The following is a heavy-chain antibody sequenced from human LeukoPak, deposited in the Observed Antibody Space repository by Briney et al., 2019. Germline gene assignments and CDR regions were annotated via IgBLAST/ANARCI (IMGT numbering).Heavy chain of an antibody. D-gene: IGHD2-21*01. CDR3: AKAPVTTCSGAYCYPFDY. CDR2: IRYDGSNK. Sequence: GGSLRLSCAASGFPFSSYGMHWVRQAPGKGLEWVAFIRYDGSNKYYADSVKGRFTISRDNSKNTLYLQMNSLRAEDTAVYYCAKAPVTTCSGAYCYPFDYWGQGTLVTVSS. J-gene: IGHJ4*02. V-gene: IGHV3-30*02. CDR1: GFPFSSYG.